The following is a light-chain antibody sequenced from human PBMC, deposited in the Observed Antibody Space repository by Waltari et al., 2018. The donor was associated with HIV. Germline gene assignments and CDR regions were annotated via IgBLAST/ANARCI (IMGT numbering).Light chain of an antibody. CDR2: DNS. CDR3: QVWDNIGDRVV. CDR1: NSGARS. V-gene: IGLV3-21*02. J-gene: IGLJ2*01. Sequence: SYGLTQPPSMSVAAGQAAKFTCGGHNSGARSVHWYQKRPGQDPQLVVYDNSDRPPGTPDRFSGSNARNTATLTISRVEAGDEAEYYCQVWDNIGDRVVFVGVTKLTVL.